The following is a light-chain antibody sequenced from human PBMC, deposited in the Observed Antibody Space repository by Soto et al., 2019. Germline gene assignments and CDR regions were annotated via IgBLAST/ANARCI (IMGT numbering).Light chain of an antibody. J-gene: IGLJ2*01. Sequence: QSALTQPASVSGSPGQSITISCTGTSSDVGGYNYVSWYQQHPGKAPKLMIYDVSNRPSGVSNRFSGSKSGNTASLPISGLQAGDEADYYGSSYTSSSTFVFGGGTKVTVL. CDR3: SSYTSSSTFV. V-gene: IGLV2-14*01. CDR2: DVS. CDR1: SSDVGGYNY.